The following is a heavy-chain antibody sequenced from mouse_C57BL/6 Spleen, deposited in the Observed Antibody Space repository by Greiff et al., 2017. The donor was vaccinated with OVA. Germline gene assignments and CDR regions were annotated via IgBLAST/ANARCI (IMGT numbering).Heavy chain of an antibody. D-gene: IGHD2-1*01. Sequence: QVQLKQSGAELARPGASVKLSCKASGYTFTSYGISWVKQRTGQGLEWIGEIYPRSGNTYYNEKFKGKATLTADKSSSTAYMELRSLTSEDSAVYFCARRSYGNYEGFDYWGQGTTLTVSS. CDR3: ARRSYGNYEGFDY. CDR2: IYPRSGNT. CDR1: GYTFTSYG. V-gene: IGHV1-81*01. J-gene: IGHJ2*01.